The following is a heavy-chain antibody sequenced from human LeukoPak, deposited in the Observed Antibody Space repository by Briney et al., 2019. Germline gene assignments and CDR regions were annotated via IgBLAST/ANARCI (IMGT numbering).Heavy chain of an antibody. D-gene: IGHD3-10*01. CDR2: ISGSGGST. CDR3: AKGKGLTMVRGVIITH. Sequence: GSLRLSCAASGFTFSSYAMSWVRQAPGKGLEWVSAISGSGGSTYYADSAKGRFTISRDNSKNTLYLQMNSLRAEDTAVYYCAKGKGLTMVRGVIITHWGQGTLVTVSS. J-gene: IGHJ4*02. CDR1: GFTFSSYA. V-gene: IGHV3-23*01.